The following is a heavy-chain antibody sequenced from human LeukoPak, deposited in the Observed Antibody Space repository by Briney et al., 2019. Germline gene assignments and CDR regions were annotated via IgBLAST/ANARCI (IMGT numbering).Heavy chain of an antibody. CDR1: GFTFSSYG. D-gene: IGHD2-15*01. V-gene: IGHV3-33*06. CDR2: IWYDGSNK. CDR3: AKDGETLLPGRPRYYYYYMDV. Sequence: PGGSLRLSCAASGFTFSSYGMHWVRQASGKGLEWVAVIWYDGSNKYYADSVKGRFTISRDNSKNTLYLQMNSLRAEDTAVYYCAKDGETLLPGRPRYYYYYMDVWGKGTTVTVSS. J-gene: IGHJ6*03.